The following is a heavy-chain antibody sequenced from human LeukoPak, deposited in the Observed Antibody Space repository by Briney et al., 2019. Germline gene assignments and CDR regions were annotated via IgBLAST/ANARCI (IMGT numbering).Heavy chain of an antibody. V-gene: IGHV3-53*01. D-gene: IGHD1-26*01. CDR1: GFTVSSNY. CDR2: IYSGGST. J-gene: IGHJ4*02. CDR3: ARDSRVGATSNFDY. Sequence: GGSLRLSCAASGFTVSSNYMSWVRQAPGKGLEWVSVIYSGGSTYYADSVKGRFTISRDNSKNTLYLQMNSLRAEDTAVYYCARDSRVGATSNFDYWGQGTLVTVSS.